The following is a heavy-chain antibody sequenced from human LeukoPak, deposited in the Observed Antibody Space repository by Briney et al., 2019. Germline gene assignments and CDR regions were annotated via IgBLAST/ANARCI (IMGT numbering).Heavy chain of an antibody. CDR3: ARRVTEGDFWSGYYL. V-gene: IGHV1-46*01. D-gene: IGHD3-3*01. CDR1: GYTFTSYY. J-gene: IGHJ4*02. Sequence: ASVKVSFKASGYTFTSYYMHWVRQAPGQGLEWMGIINPSGGSTSYAQKFQGRVTMTRDTSTSTVYMELSSLRSEDTAVYYCARRVTEGDFWSGYYLWGQGTLVTVSS. CDR2: INPSGGST.